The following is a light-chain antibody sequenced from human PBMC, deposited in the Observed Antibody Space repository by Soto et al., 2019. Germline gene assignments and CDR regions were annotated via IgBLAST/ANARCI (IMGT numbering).Light chain of an antibody. CDR2: GAS. J-gene: IGKJ4*01. CDR1: QTVSGSY. Sequence: NVLTQSPGTLSLSPGERATLSCRASQTVSGSYVAWYQQKPGQTPRLLIYGASSRATGIPDRFSGSGSGTDFTLNISRLEPEDFAVYHCQQYGVSPLTFGGGTKVEIK. CDR3: QQYGVSPLT. V-gene: IGKV3-20*01.